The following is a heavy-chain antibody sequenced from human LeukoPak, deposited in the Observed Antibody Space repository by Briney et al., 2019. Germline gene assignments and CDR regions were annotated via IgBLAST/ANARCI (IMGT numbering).Heavy chain of an antibody. CDR3: ARVGWNPPFDY. J-gene: IGHJ4*02. CDR2: FDPEDGET. D-gene: IGHD1-1*01. V-gene: IGHV1-24*01. Sequence: ASVKVSCKVSGYTLTELSMHWVRQAPGKGLEWMGGFDPEDGETIYAQKFQGRVTMTTDTSTSTAYMELRSLRSDDTAVYYCARVGWNPPFDYWGQGTLVTVSS. CDR1: GYTLTELS.